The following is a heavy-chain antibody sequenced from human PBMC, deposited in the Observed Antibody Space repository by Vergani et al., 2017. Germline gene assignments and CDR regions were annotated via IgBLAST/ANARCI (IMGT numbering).Heavy chain of an antibody. CDR1: GFTFSSYG. CDR2: IWYDGSNK. CDR3: ASYRDYYYGMDV. V-gene: IGHV3-33*01. D-gene: IGHD4-11*01. Sequence: QVQLVESGGGVVQPGRSLRLSCAASGFTFSSYGMHWVRQAPGKGLELVAVIWYDGSNKYYADSVKGRFTISRDNSKNTLYLQMNSLRAEDTAVYYCASYRDYYYGMDVWGQGTTVTVSS. J-gene: IGHJ6*02.